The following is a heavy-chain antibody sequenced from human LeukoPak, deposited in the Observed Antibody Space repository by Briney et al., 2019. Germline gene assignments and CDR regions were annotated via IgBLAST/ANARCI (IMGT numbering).Heavy chain of an antibody. CDR3: AAWRGYDSGSFSGPLDY. CDR1: GFTFSRYP. J-gene: IGHJ4*02. V-gene: IGHV3-30-3*01. Sequence: PGGSLRLSCAASGFTFSRYPMHWVRQAPGKGLEWVAVVSCDGSIKSYADSVKGRFTISRDNPRNTLYLQMNSLRGEDTAIYYCAAWRGYDSGSFSGPLDYWGQGTLVLVSS. CDR2: VSCDGSIK. D-gene: IGHD3-10*01.